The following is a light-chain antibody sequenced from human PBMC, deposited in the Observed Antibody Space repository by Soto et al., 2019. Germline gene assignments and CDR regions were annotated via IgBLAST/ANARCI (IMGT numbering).Light chain of an antibody. CDR3: QKLNNYPPP. J-gene: IGKJ4*01. CDR1: QGISNF. Sequence: TQLTQSPSSLSASVGDRVTITCRASQGISNFLAWYQQKPGRAPKLLIYAASTLQSGVPSRFSGSGSGTDFTLTITSLQPEDFATYFCQKLNNYPPPFGGGTRVDIK. CDR2: AAS. V-gene: IGKV1-9*01.